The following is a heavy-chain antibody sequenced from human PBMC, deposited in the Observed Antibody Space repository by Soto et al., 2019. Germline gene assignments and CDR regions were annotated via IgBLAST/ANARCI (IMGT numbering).Heavy chain of an antibody. V-gene: IGHV4-30-2*01. CDR1: GGSISSGGYS. CDR2: IYHSGST. Sequence: SETLSLTCAVSGGSISSGGYSWSWIRQPPGKGLEWIGYIYHSGSTYYNPSLKSRVTISVDRSKNQFSLKLSSVTAADTAVYYCARYWGYCTNGVCYTENWFDPWGQGTLVTVSS. J-gene: IGHJ5*02. D-gene: IGHD2-8*01. CDR3: ARYWGYCTNGVCYTENWFDP.